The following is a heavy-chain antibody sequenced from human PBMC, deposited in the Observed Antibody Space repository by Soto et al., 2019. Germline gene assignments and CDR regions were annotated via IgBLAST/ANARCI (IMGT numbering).Heavy chain of an antibody. Sequence: ASVKVSCKASGYTLTSYAMHWVRQAPGQRLEWMGWINAANGDTKYSQKFQGRITIIRDTFASTAYMELSSLRSEDTAVYYCAREGEKVEGRYYHGMDVWGQGATVTVSS. J-gene: IGHJ6*02. CDR2: INAANGDT. V-gene: IGHV1-3*01. CDR1: GYTLTSYA. CDR3: AREGEKVEGRYYHGMDV. D-gene: IGHD2-15*01.